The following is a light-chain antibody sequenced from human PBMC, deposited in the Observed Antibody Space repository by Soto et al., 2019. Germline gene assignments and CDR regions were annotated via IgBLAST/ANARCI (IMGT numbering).Light chain of an antibody. V-gene: IGKV1-5*01. CDR2: DAS. CDR1: QSISTW. Sequence: GDRRNITIRASQSISTWLAWYHQKPGKAPKLLIYDASRLESAVPSRFRGRGSGTEVTLTIRSLQPEDFEVYYCQQYRSWPRTVGQGTKV. J-gene: IGKJ1*01. CDR3: QQYRSWPRT.